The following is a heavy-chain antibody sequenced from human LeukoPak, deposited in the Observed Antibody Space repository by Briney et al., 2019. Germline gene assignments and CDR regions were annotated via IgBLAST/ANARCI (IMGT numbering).Heavy chain of an antibody. J-gene: IGHJ4*02. CDR3: AKGGRLAVAGTGDDY. V-gene: IGHV3-23*01. D-gene: IGHD6-19*01. Sequence: GGSLRLSCAASGFTFSSYGMSWVRQAPGKGLEWVSAISGSGGSTYYADSVKGRFTISRDNSKNTLYLQMNSLRAEDTAVYYCAKGGRLAVAGTGDDYWGQGTLVTVSS. CDR1: GFTFSSYG. CDR2: ISGSGGST.